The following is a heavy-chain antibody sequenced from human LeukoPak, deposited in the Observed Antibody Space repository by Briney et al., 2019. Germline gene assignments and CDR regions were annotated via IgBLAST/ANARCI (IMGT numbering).Heavy chain of an antibody. CDR3: ASSPVGLYDSSGYPLDY. V-gene: IGHV4-4*02. CDR1: GGSISSSNW. CDR2: IYHSGST. Sequence: SETLSLTCAVSGGSISSSNWWSWVRQPPGKGLEWIGEIYHSGSTNYNPSLKSRVTISVDKSKNQFSLKLSSVTAADTAVYYCASSPVGLYDSSGYPLDYWGQGTLVTVSS. D-gene: IGHD3-22*01. J-gene: IGHJ4*02.